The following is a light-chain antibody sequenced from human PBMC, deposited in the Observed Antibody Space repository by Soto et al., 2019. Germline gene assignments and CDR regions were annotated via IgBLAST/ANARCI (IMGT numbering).Light chain of an antibody. V-gene: IGKV3-11*01. J-gene: IGKJ4*01. Sequence: EIVLTQSPATLSLSPGERATLSCRASQSGRSYLAWYQQKSGQAPRLLIYDKSIRATGIPARFSRSGYWTDIALPICSLEPEDLAFYLCQQRYNWPPLPSGLGPKVEIK. CDR1: QSGRSY. CDR3: QQRYNWPPLP. CDR2: DKS.